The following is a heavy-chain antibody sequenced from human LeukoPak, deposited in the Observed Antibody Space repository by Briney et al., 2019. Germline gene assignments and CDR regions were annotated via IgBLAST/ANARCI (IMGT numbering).Heavy chain of an antibody. CDR2: SSTSGSTI. Sequence: GGSLRLSCAASGFIISDYYMSWIRQAPGKGLEWVSYSSTSGSTISYADSVKGRFTISRDNAKNSLYLQMNSLRAEDTAVYYCARESFYYGSGALDPLGQGTLGTGSS. J-gene: IGHJ5*02. D-gene: IGHD3-10*01. V-gene: IGHV3-11*01. CDR1: GFIISDYY. CDR3: ARESFYYGSGALDP.